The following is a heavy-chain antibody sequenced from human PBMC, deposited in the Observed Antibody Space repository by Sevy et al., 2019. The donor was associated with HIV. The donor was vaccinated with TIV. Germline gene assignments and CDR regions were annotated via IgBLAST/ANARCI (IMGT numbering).Heavy chain of an antibody. J-gene: IGHJ4*02. V-gene: IGHV3-23*01. D-gene: IGHD2-21*02. CDR2: ISATGGST. CDR1: GFTLGSYT. Sequence: GGSLRLSCAASGFTLGSYTMNWDRQAPGKGLEWVASISATGGSTYYADSVKGRFTISRDVSKGILYLQMISLTAEDTAIFYCAKTLQKLPFHPHYFDYWGQGTLVTVSS. CDR3: AKTLQKLPFHPHYFDY.